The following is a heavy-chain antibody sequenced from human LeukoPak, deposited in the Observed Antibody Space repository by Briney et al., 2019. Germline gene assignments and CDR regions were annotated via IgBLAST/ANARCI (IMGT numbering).Heavy chain of an antibody. Sequence: GESLEISRNGSGNSLHSYWIGWVRQMPGKGLEWGGIFYPGDSDNRYSPSLQGQVTISAHKSISTAYLQWSSLKASDTAMYYCARHRGRGWTDDAFDIWGQGTMVTVSS. CDR2: FYPGDSDN. V-gene: IGHV5-51*01. CDR3: ARHRGRGWTDDAFDI. CDR1: GNSLHSYW. D-gene: IGHD6-19*01. J-gene: IGHJ3*02.